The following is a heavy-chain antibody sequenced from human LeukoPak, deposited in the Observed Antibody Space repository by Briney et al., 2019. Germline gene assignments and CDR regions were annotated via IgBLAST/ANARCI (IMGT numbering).Heavy chain of an antibody. CDR3: ARWGYDSSGYYGRGYYYYYMDV. CDR1: GGTFSSYA. V-gene: IGHV1-69*13. CDR2: IIPIFGTA. D-gene: IGHD3-22*01. J-gene: IGHJ6*03. Sequence: SVKVSCKASGGTFSSYAISWVRQAPGQGLEWMGGIIPIFGTANYAQKFQGRVTITADESTSTAYMELSSLRSEATAVYYCARWGYDSSGYYGRGYYYYYMDVWGKGTTVTVSS.